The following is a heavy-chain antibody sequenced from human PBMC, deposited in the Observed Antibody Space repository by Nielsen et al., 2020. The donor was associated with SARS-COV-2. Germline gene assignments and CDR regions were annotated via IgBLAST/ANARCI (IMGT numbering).Heavy chain of an antibody. D-gene: IGHD2-2*02. CDR3: ARRGGYCSSTSCYTGGDAFDI. J-gene: IGHJ3*02. CDR2: IYPGDSDT. CDR1: GYSFTSYW. V-gene: IGHV5-51*01. Sequence: GESLKISCTGSGYSFTSYWIGWVRQMPGKGLEWMGIIYPGDSDTRYSPSFQGQVTISADKSISTAYLQWSSLKASDTAMYYCARRGGYCSSTSCYTGGDAFDIWGQGTMVTVSS.